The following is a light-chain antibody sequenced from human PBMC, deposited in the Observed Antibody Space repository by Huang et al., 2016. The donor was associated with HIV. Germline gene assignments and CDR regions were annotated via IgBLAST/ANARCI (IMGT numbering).Light chain of an antibody. J-gene: IGKJ2*01. CDR2: SAS. Sequence: DIEMTQSPSSLSASVGDRVTVTCRASQGMSNYLAWFQQKPGKAPKSLIQSASSLQSGVPSRFSGSGSGTDFTLTISGLQPDDSATYYCHQYYSFPYTFGQGTKLEIK. CDR1: QGMSNY. CDR3: HQYYSFPYT. V-gene: IGKV1-16*01.